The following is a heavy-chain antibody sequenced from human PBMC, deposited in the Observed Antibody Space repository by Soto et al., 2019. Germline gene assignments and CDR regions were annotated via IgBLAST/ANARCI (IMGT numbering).Heavy chain of an antibody. D-gene: IGHD2-8*01. CDR2: ISTNSGNT. V-gene: IGHV1-18*01. CDR1: GYTFSSYS. Sequence: ASVKVSCKTSGYTFSSYSINWVRQAPGQGLEWMAWISTNSGNTHYAERLQGRVTVTLDKTARTAFMEMWGLTSEDTAVYFCARDNGYYDFWGQGTLVTVS. CDR3: ARDNGYYDF. J-gene: IGHJ4*02.